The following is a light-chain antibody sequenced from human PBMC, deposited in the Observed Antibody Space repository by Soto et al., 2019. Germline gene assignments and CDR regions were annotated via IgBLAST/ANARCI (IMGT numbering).Light chain of an antibody. V-gene: IGKV3-20*01. J-gene: IGKJ1*01. Sequence: EIVLTQSPATLSVSHGGRATLSCRASQTISGTLAWYQQKPGQAPRLLIHGASSRATGIPDRFSGSGSGTDLTLTISRLEPEDSAVYYCQQSGRPFGQGTKVDIK. CDR2: GAS. CDR3: QQSGRP. CDR1: QTISGT.